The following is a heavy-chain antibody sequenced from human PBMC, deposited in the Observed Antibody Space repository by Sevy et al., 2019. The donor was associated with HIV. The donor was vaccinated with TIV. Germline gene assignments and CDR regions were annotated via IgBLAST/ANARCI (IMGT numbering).Heavy chain of an antibody. CDR3: AILRDDSSGYHLDY. D-gene: IGHD3-22*01. V-gene: IGHV3-7*01. CDR2: IKQDGSEK. CDR1: GFTFSRYW. Sequence: GGSLRLSCAASGFTFSRYWMTWVRQTPGKGLEWVANIKQDGSEKYYVDSVKGRFTISRDNAKNSLYLQMNSLRAEDTAVYYSAILRDDSSGYHLDYWGQGTLVTVSS. J-gene: IGHJ4*02.